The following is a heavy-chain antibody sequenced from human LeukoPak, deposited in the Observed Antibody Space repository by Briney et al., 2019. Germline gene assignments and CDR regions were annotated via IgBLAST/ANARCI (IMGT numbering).Heavy chain of an antibody. Sequence: SETLSLTCAVSGGSISSGGYSWRWIRQPPGKGLEWIGYIYHSGSTYYNPSLKSRVTISVDRSKNQFSLKLSSVTAADTAVYYCARRRAEDYYDSSGNFDYWGQGTLVTVSS. CDR3: ARRRAEDYYDSSGNFDY. CDR2: IYHSGST. CDR1: GGSISSGGYS. J-gene: IGHJ4*02. D-gene: IGHD3-22*01. V-gene: IGHV4-30-2*01.